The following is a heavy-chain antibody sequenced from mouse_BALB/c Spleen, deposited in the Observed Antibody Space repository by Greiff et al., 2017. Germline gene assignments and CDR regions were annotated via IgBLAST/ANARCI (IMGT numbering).Heavy chain of an antibody. CDR3: GIRGDYDWYFDV. CDR2: INSDGGST. Sequence: DVMLVESGGGLVQPGESLKLSCESNEYEFPSHDMSWVRQTPEKRLELVAAINSDGGSTYYPDTMERRFIISRDNTKKTLYLQMSSLRSEDTALDYCGIRGDYDWYFDVWGAGTTVTVSS. CDR1: EYEFPSHD. J-gene: IGHJ1*01. D-gene: IGHD2-4*01. V-gene: IGHV5-2*03.